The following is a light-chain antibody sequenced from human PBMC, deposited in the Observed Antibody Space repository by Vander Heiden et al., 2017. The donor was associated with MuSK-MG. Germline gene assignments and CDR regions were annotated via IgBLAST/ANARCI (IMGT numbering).Light chain of an antibody. CDR2: AAS. CDR3: QQSYSTPRS. J-gene: IGKJ2*01. V-gene: IGKV1-39*01. CDR1: QSVSTY. Sequence: DTQMTQSPSSLSASVGDRVTISCRASQSVSTYLNWYQQKPGKAPKLLIHAASSLQSGVPSRFSGSGSGTDFTLTISSLQPEDFAIYYGQQSYSTPRSFGQGTNLEIK.